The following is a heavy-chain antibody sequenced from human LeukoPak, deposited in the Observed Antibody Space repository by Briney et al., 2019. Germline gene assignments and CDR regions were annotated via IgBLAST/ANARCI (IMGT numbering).Heavy chain of an antibody. D-gene: IGHD6-19*01. J-gene: IGHJ4*02. CDR3: ARPGSSGWYDQFDY. CDR1: GYSFTTYW. CDR2: IYPGDSDT. Sequence: GESLKISCKGSGYSFTTYWIGWVRQMPGKGLEWMGIIYPGDSDTKYSPSFQGPVTISADKSINTAYLQWSSLKASDTAMYYCARPGSSGWYDQFDYWGQGTLVTVSS. V-gene: IGHV5-51*01.